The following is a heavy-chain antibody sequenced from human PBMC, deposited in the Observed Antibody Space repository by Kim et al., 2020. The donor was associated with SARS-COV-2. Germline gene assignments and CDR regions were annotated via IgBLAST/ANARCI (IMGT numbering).Heavy chain of an antibody. V-gene: IGHV1-2*02. J-gene: IGHJ4*02. CDR2: PPIGGT. CDR3: ARSWDY. Sequence: PPIGGTNYARKFQGRVTMTRDTSISTAYMELSRLRSDDTAVYYCARSWDYWGQGTLVTVSS.